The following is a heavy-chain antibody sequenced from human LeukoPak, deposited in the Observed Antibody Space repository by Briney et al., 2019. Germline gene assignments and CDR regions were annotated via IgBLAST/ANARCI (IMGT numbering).Heavy chain of an antibody. CDR2: IIPIFGTA. CDR3: AREREGYCSSTSCYTNDPIFWFDP. Sequence: ASVKVSCKASGGTFSSYAISWVRQAPGQGLEWMGGIIPIFGTANYAQKFQGRVTITADESTSTAYMELSSLRSEDTAVYYCAREREGYCSSTSCYTNDPIFWFDPWGQGTLVTVSS. J-gene: IGHJ5*02. D-gene: IGHD2-2*02. V-gene: IGHV1-69*13. CDR1: GGTFSSYA.